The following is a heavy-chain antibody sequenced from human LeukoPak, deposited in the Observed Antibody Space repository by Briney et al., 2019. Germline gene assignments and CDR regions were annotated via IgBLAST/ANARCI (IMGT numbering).Heavy chain of an antibody. V-gene: IGHV3-23*01. Sequence: PGGSLRLSCAASGFTISSYSMNWVRQAPGKGLEWVSAISGSGGSTYYADSVKGRFTISRDNSKNTLYLQMNSLRAEDTAVYYCAKDLPDDYGDFNFDYWGQGTLVTVSS. CDR3: AKDLPDDYGDFNFDY. J-gene: IGHJ4*02. D-gene: IGHD4-17*01. CDR2: ISGSGGST. CDR1: GFTISSYS.